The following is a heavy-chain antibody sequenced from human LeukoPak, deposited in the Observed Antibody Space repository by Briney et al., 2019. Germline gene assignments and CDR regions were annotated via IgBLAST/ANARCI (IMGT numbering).Heavy chain of an antibody. J-gene: IGHJ4*02. Sequence: VASVKVSCKASGGTFSSYAISWVRQAPGQGLEWMGGIIPIFGTANYAQKFQGRVTITADESTSTAYMELSSLRSEDTAVYYCASRPGDYFDYWGQGTLVTVSS. V-gene: IGHV1-69*01. D-gene: IGHD3-10*01. CDR3: ASRPGDYFDY. CDR2: IIPIFGTA. CDR1: GGTFSSYA.